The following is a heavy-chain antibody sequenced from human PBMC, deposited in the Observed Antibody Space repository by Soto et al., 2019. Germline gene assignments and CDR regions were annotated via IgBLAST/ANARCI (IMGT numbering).Heavy chain of an antibody. CDR1: GDSITNNY. Sequence: SETLSLTCTVRGDSITNNYWNWLRQPPGKGLEWIGYFRDSRSPTYNPSLKRRVTISVDSSRNQFSLKLTSVTAADTAIYYCAREDRGNSPLDYWGQGILVTVSS. CDR3: AREDRGNSPLDY. D-gene: IGHD4-4*01. CDR2: FRDSRSP. V-gene: IGHV4-59*01. J-gene: IGHJ4*02.